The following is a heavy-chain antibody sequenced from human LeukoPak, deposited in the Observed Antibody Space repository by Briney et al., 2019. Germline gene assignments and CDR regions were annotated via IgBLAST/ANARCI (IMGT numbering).Heavy chain of an antibody. CDR1: GGTFSSYA. D-gene: IGHD2-21*01. J-gene: IGHJ6*03. CDR3: ARGLWTASDHYYYYYMDV. CDR2: IIPIFGTA. Sequence: SVKVSCKASGGTFSSYAISWVRQAPGQGLEWIGGIIPIFGTANYAQKFQGRVTITADESTSTAYMELSSLRSEGTAVYYCARGLWTASDHYYYYYMDVWGKGTTVTVSS. V-gene: IGHV1-69*13.